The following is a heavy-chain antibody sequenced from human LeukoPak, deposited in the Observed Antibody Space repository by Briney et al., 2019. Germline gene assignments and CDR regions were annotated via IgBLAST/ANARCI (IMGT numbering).Heavy chain of an antibody. D-gene: IGHD3-22*01. CDR1: GYTFTSYY. Sequence: ASVKVSCKASGYTFTSYYMHWVRQAPGQGLEWMGWISAYNGNTNYAQKLQGRVTMTTDTSTSTAYMELRSLRSDDTAVYYCARGTAAKYYYDSSGYYDYWGQGTLVTVSS. V-gene: IGHV1-18*04. J-gene: IGHJ4*02. CDR2: ISAYNGNT. CDR3: ARGTAAKYYYDSSGYYDY.